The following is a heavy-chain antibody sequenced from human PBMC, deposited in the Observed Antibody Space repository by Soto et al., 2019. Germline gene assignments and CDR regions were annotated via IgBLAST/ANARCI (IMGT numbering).Heavy chain of an antibody. CDR2: ISGSGGST. D-gene: IGHD6-13*01. J-gene: IGHJ1*01. CDR1: GFTFSSYA. CDR3: ARPPGIAAEFQH. Sequence: GGSLRLSCAASGFTFSSYAMSWVRQAPGKGLEWVSAISGSGGSTYYADSAKGRFTISRDNSKNTLYLQMNSLRAEDTAVYYCARPPGIAAEFQHWGQGTLVTVSS. V-gene: IGHV3-23*01.